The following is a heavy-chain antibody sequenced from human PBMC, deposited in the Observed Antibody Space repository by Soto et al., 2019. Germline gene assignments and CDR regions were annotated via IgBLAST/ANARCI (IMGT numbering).Heavy chain of an antibody. CDR2: ISGSGGST. V-gene: IGHV3-23*01. J-gene: IGHJ4*02. D-gene: IGHD6-13*01. Sequence: GKGLDWVSAISGSGGSTYSADSVKGRFTISRDNSKNTLYLQMSSLRAEDTAVYYCARGFSAGKGSPPDFCGQGSLLTVSS. CDR3: ARGFSAGKGSPPDF.